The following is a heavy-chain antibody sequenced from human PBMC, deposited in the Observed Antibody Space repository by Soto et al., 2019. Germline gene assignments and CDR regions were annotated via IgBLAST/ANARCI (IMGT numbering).Heavy chain of an antibody. CDR3: ARHLVVAATTYNWFDL. CDR1: GGSISSSSYY. CDR2: IFYSGST. D-gene: IGHD2-15*01. J-gene: IGHJ5*02. V-gene: IGHV4-39*01. Sequence: SETLSLTCTVSGGSISSSSYYWGWIRQLPGKGLEWIGSIFYSGSTYYNPSPRSRVTIYIDSSKNQFSLKLSSVTAADTAVYYCARHLVVAATTYNWFDLWGQGTLVTVSS.